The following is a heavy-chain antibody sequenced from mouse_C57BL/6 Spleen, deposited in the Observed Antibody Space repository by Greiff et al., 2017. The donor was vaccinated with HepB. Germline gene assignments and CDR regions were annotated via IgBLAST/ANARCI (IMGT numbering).Heavy chain of an antibody. CDR2: IWSGGST. CDR3: ARWLLYDYQSEYYYAMDY. CDR1: GFSLTSYG. D-gene: IGHD2-4*01. V-gene: IGHV2-2*01. Sequence: QVQLQQSGPGLVQPSQSLSITCTVSGFSLTSYGVHWVRQSPGKGLEWLGVIWSGGSTDYNAAFISRLSISKDNSKSQVFFKMNSLQADDTAIYYCARWLLYDYQSEYYYAMDYWGQGTSVTVSS. J-gene: IGHJ4*01.